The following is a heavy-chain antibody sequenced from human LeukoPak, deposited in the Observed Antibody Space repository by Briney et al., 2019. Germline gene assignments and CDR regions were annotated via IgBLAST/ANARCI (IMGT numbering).Heavy chain of an antibody. V-gene: IGHV3-7*03. CDR2: IKQDGSEK. J-gene: IGHJ2*01. CDR1: GFTFSSYW. D-gene: IGHD6-19*01. Sequence: GGSLRLSCAASGFTFSSYWMSWVRQAPGKGLEWVANIKQDGSEKYYVDSVKGRFTISRDNSKNTLYLQMNSLRAEDTAIYYCAKDQGIAVAGSKYYYDLWGRGTLVIVSS. CDR3: AKDQGIAVAGSKYYYDL.